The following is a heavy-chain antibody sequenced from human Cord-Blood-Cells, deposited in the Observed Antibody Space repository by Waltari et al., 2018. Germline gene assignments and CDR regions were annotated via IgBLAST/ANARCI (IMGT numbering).Heavy chain of an antibody. V-gene: IGHV3-9*01. J-gene: IGHJ4*02. CDR3: ATAPTGGYSSSWYYFDY. D-gene: IGHD6-13*01. CDR2: ISWNSGSI. Sequence: EVQLVESGGGLVQPGRSLSLSCAASGCTFDDYAINWVRQAPGKGLEWVSGISWNSGSIGYADSVKGRFTISRDNAKNSLYLQMNSLRAEDTALYYCATAPTGGYSSSWYYFDYWGQGTLVTVSS. CDR1: GCTFDDYA.